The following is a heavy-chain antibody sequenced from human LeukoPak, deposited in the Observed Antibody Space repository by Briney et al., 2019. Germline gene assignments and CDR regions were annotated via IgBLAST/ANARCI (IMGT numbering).Heavy chain of an antibody. D-gene: IGHD3/OR15-3a*01. CDR1: GFAFANRG. CDR3: AKLEGSWTDH. J-gene: IGHJ4*02. Sequence: GGSLRLSCEASGFAFANRGMIWVRQVQGKGLDWVSAIGGSGATTYYADSVKGRFTISRDNSKNTMYLRMNSLRADDTAVYYCAKLEGSWTDHWGQGILVNVFS. CDR2: IGGSGATT. V-gene: IGHV3-23*01.